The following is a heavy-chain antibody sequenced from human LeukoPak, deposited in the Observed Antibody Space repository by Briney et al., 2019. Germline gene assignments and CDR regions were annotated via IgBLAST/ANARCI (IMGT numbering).Heavy chain of an antibody. J-gene: IGHJ4*02. V-gene: IGHV1-2*02. D-gene: IGHD3-22*01. CDR1: GYTFTSYA. CDR2: INPNSGGT. CDR3: ARDHRATYYYDSSGYCHFDY. Sequence: ASVKVSCKASGYTFTSYAMNWVRQAPGQGLEWMGWINPNSGGTNYAQKFQGRVTMTRDTSISTAYMELSRLRSDDTAVYYCARDHRATYYYDSSGYCHFDYWGQGTLVTVSS.